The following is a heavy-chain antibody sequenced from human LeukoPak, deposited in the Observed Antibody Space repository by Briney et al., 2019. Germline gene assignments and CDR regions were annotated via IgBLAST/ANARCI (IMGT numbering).Heavy chain of an antibody. D-gene: IGHD4-23*01. CDR3: ARIFVAVVTRGAFDI. Sequence: ASVKVSCKASGYTFTSYGISWVRQAPGQGLEWMGWISAYNGNTNYAQKLQGRDTMTTDTSTSTAYMELRSLRSDDTAVYYCARIFVAVVTRGAFDIWGQGTMVTVSS. CDR1: GYTFTSYG. CDR2: ISAYNGNT. V-gene: IGHV1-18*01. J-gene: IGHJ3*02.